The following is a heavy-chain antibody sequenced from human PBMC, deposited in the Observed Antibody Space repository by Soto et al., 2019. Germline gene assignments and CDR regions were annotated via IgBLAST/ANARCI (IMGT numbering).Heavy chain of an antibody. CDR3: TTHEGGAAADRPLDY. CDR2: IYYSGST. J-gene: IGHJ4*02. D-gene: IGHD6-13*01. Sequence: QLRLQESGPGLVKPSETLSLTCTVSGGSIRSSTYYWGWIRQPPGKGLEWIGSIYYSGSTHYNPSLKCRVTMSVDTSSNQFSLNLNSVTAADTAVYYCTTHEGGAAADRPLDYWGQGTLVTVSS. V-gene: IGHV4-39*01. CDR1: GGSIRSSTYY.